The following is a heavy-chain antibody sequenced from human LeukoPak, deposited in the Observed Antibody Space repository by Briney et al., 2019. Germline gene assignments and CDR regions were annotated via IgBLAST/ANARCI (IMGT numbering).Heavy chain of an antibody. D-gene: IGHD5-24*01. CDR1: GGSISSSSYY. Sequence: SETLSLTCTASGGSISSSSYYWGWIRQPAGKGLEWIGRIYTSGSTNYNPSLKSRVTISVDTSKNQFSLKLSSVTAADTAVYYCARVEMATITEYYYYMDVWGKGTTVTVSS. CDR2: IYTSGST. CDR3: ARVEMATITEYYYYMDV. V-gene: IGHV4-61*02. J-gene: IGHJ6*03.